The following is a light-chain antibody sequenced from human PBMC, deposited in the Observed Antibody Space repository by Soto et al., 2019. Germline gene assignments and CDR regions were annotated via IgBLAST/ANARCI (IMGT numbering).Light chain of an antibody. CDR2: DAS. V-gene: IGKV1-5*01. J-gene: IGKJ2*01. CDR1: QSISSW. CDR3: QQYNSYPYT. Sequence: DIQMTQSPSTLSASVGDRVTITCRASQSISSWLAWYQQKPGKAPKLLIYDASSLESGVPSRFSGSGSGTEFTITISSLQPDDFATYYCQQYNSYPYTFGKGTKLEIK.